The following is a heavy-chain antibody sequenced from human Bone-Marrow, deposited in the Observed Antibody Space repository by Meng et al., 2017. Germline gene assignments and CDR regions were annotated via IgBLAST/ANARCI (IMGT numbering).Heavy chain of an antibody. Sequence: ASVTVSCKASGYTFTCYYMHLVRQAPGQGLEWMGRINPNSGGTNYAQKFQGRVTMTRDTSISTAYMELSRLRSDDTAVYYCARGTYYYDSSGQLGSDYWGQGTLVTVSS. D-gene: IGHD3-22*01. CDR2: INPNSGGT. V-gene: IGHV1-2*06. CDR1: GYTFTCYY. J-gene: IGHJ4*02. CDR3: ARGTYYYDSSGQLGSDY.